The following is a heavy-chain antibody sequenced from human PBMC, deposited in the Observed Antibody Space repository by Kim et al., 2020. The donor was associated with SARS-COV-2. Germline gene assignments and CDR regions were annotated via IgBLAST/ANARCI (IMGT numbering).Heavy chain of an antibody. CDR3: ARADPLGAY. J-gene: IGHJ4*02. V-gene: IGHV3-74*01. Sequence: GRSTSYVDSVKGRFAISRDNAKHTLYLQMNSLRDEDTAVYYCARADPLGAYWGQGTLVTVSS. CDR2: GRST.